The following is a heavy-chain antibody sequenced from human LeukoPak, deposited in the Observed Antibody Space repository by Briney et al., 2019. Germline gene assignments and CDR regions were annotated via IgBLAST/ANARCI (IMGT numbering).Heavy chain of an antibody. J-gene: IGHJ4*02. CDR2: IDYSGNT. D-gene: IGHD6-13*01. V-gene: IGHV4-39*01. Sequence: ETLSLTCTVSGGSISSSGYCWGWIRQPPGKGLEWIGSIDYSGNTNYNPSLKSRVTISVDMSKNQFSLKLSSVTAADTAVYYCARVSIAAAGTCFDYWGQGTLVTVSS. CDR3: ARVSIAAAGTCFDY. CDR1: GGSISSSGYC.